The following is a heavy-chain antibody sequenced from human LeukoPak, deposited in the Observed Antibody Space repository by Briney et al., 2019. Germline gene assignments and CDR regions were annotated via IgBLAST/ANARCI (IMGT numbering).Heavy chain of an antibody. V-gene: IGHV4-39*01. CDR1: RGSLGSSSSY. CDR3: APAYVWGSFRSFND. CDR2: ITYSGTT. J-gene: IGHJ4*02. D-gene: IGHD3-16*02. Sequence: SETLSLTCTVSRGSLGSSSSYWGWIRQPPGEGLEWVGSITYSGTTYYNPSLESRVTISVDPSKNQFSLKLRSVTAADTAMDHCAPAYVWGSFRSFNDWGQGTLVTVSS.